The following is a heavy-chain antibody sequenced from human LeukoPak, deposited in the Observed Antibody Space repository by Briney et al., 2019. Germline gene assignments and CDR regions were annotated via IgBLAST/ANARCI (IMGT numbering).Heavy chain of an antibody. D-gene: IGHD3-10*01. Sequence: SVKVSCKASGGTFSSYAISWVRQAPGQGLEWMGGIIPIFGTTNHAQKFLGRVTITADKSTSTAYMELSSLTSEDTAVYYCARAGSGSYSYWFDPWGQGTLITVSS. CDR1: GGTFSSYA. V-gene: IGHV1-69*06. CDR2: IIPIFGTT. J-gene: IGHJ5*02. CDR3: ARAGSGSYSYWFDP.